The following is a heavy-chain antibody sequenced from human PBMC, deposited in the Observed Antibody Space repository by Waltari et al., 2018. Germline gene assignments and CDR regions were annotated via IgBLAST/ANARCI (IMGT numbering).Heavy chain of an antibody. V-gene: IGHV4-39*07. CDR3: ARRGDGYNGDAFDI. CDR2: IYYSGST. CDR1: GGSISSSSYY. D-gene: IGHD5-12*01. Sequence: QLQLQASGPGLVKPSETLSLTCTVSGGSISSSSYYWGWIRQPPGKGLEWIGSIYYSGSTYYNPSLKSRVTISVDTSKNQFSLKLSSVTAADTAVYYCARRGDGYNGDAFDIWGQGTMVTVSS. J-gene: IGHJ3*02.